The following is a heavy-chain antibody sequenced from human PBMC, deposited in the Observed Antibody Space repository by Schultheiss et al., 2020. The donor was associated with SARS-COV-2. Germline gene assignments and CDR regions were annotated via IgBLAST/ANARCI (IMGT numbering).Heavy chain of an antibody. CDR2: IWYDGSNK. J-gene: IGHJ5*02. CDR3: ARSEYSSPSGFDP. Sequence: GGSLRLSCAASGFTFSSYGMHWVRQAPGKGLEWVAVIWYDGSNKYYADSVKGRFTISRDNSKNTLYLQMNSLRAEDTAVYYCARSEYSSPSGFDPWGQGTLVTVSS. CDR1: GFTFSSYG. D-gene: IGHD6-6*01. V-gene: IGHV3-33*08.